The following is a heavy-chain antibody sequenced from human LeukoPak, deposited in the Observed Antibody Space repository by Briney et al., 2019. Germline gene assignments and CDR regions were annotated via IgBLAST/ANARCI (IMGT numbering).Heavy chain of an antibody. CDR1: GYTFTSYA. CDR2: INTNTGNP. Sequence: ASVKVSCKASGYTFTSYAMNWVRQAPGQGLEWMGWINTNTGNPTYAQGFTGRFVFSLDTSVSTAYLQISSLKAEDTAVYYCARVWFGEPPYYYYGMDVWGQGTTVTVSS. J-gene: IGHJ6*02. V-gene: IGHV7-4-1*02. D-gene: IGHD3-10*01. CDR3: ARVWFGEPPYYYYGMDV.